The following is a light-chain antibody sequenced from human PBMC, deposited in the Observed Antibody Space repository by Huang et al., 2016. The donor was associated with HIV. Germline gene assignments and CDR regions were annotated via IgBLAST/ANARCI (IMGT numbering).Light chain of an antibody. Sequence: EVVMTQSPATLSVSPGETATLSCRASQSVSSDLAWYQQKPGQAPRLLIYGASTRATGIPARFSVSGSGTEFTLTISILQSEDFAVYYCQQHNNWPLTFGGGTKVEIK. CDR3: QQHNNWPLT. J-gene: IGKJ4*01. V-gene: IGKV3-15*01. CDR1: QSVSSD. CDR2: GAS.